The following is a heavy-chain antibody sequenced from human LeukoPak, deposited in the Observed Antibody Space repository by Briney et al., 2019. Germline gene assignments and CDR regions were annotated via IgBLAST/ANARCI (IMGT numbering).Heavy chain of an antibody. CDR1: GFTFDDYA. CDR2: ISWNSGSI. J-gene: IGHJ4*02. Sequence: GGSLRLSCAASGFTFDDYATHWVRQAPGKGLEWVSGISWNSGSIGYADSVKGRFTISRDNAKNSLYLQMNSLRAEDTALYYCAKGGVGVYYDSSGSQTFDYWGQGTLVTVSS. CDR3: AKGGVGVYYDSSGSQTFDY. V-gene: IGHV3-9*01. D-gene: IGHD3-22*01.